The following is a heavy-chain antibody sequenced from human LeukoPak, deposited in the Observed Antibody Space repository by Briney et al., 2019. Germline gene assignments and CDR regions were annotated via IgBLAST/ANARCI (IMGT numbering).Heavy chain of an antibody. Sequence: ASVKVSCKASGYTFTDYYIRWVRQAPGQGLEWMGWINPASGGTNYAQKFQGRVAMTRDTSISTAYMELSSLRSDDTAVYYCARDRDRIVWGRSRYDAFDIWGQGTMVTVSS. J-gene: IGHJ3*02. CDR3: ARDRDRIVWGRSRYDAFDI. CDR1: GYTFTDYY. CDR2: INPASGGT. V-gene: IGHV1-2*02. D-gene: IGHD3-16*02.